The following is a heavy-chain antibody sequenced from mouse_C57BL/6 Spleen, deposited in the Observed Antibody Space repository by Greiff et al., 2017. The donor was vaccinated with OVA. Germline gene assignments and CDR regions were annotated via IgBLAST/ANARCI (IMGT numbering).Heavy chain of an antibody. J-gene: IGHJ2*01. V-gene: IGHV5-6*02. CDR1: GFTFSSYG. CDR3: ARHLTGTGYFDY. Sequence: DVMLVESGGDLVKPGGSLKLSCAASGFTFSSYGMSWVRQTPDKRLEWVATISSGGSYTYYPDSVKGRFTISRDNAKNTLYLQMSSLKSEDTAMYYCARHLTGTGYFDYWGQGTTLTVSS. CDR2: ISSGGSYT. D-gene: IGHD4-1*01.